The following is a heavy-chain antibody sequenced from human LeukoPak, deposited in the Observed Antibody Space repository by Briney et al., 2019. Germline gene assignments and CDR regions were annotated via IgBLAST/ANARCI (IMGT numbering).Heavy chain of an antibody. CDR1: GYTLTELS. J-gene: IGHJ6*03. V-gene: IGHV1-24*01. D-gene: IGHD2-2*02. CDR3: ATPRPVPAAIRGGYYYYYYMDV. Sequence: ASVKVSCKVSGYTLTELSMHWVRQAPGKGLEWMGGFDPEDGETIYAQKCQGRVTMTEDTSTDTAYMELSSLRSEDTAVYYCATPRPVPAAIRGGYYYYYYMDVWGKGTTVTVSS. CDR2: FDPEDGET.